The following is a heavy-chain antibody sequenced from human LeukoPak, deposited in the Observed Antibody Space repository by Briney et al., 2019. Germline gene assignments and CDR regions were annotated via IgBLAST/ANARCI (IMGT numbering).Heavy chain of an antibody. CDR1: GYTFTAYN. CDR3: ATEASGLNWFDP. Sequence: ASVKVSCKASGYTFTAYNMHWVRQAPGQGLEWMGWINPNSGGTNYAQKFQGRVTMTRDASITTTYMELSRLTPDDSAVYFCATEASGLNWFDPWGQGTLVTVSS. V-gene: IGHV1-2*02. D-gene: IGHD3-3*01. CDR2: INPNSGGT. J-gene: IGHJ5*02.